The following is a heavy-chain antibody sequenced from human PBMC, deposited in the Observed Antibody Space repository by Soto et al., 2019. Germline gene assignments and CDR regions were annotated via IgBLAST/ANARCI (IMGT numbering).Heavy chain of an antibody. D-gene: IGHD5-18*01. CDR1: GGSISSGDYY. J-gene: IGHJ5*02. CDR3: ATYTAMVKNWFDP. CDR2: IYYSGST. V-gene: IGHV4-30-4*01. Sequence: SETLSLTCTVSGGSISSGDYYWSWIRQPPGKGLEWIGYIYYSGSTYYNPSLKSRVTISVDTSKNQFSLKLSSVTATDTAVYYCATYTAMVKNWFDPWGQGTLVTVSS.